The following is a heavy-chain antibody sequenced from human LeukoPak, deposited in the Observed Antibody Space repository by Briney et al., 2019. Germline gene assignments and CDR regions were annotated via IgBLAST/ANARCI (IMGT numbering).Heavy chain of an antibody. Sequence: ASVKVSCKTSGYTFTGYYMHWVRQAPGQGLEWLGWINPNSGGTNYAQKFQGRVTMTRDTSISTAYMELNRLRSDDTAVYHCARGLTTVTFDCWGQGTLVTVSS. V-gene: IGHV1-2*02. J-gene: IGHJ4*02. CDR1: GYTFTGYY. D-gene: IGHD4-17*01. CDR3: ARGLTTVTFDC. CDR2: INPNSGGT.